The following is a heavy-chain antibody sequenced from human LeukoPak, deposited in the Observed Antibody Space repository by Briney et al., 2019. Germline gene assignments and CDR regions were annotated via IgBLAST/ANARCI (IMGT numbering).Heavy chain of an antibody. J-gene: IGHJ5*02. CDR3: ARDLKYYYGSGSYRLDWFDP. Sequence: SETLSLTCTVSGGSISSYYWSWIRQPPGKGLEWIGYIYYSGSTNYNPSLKSRVTISVDTSKNQFSLKLSSVTAADTAVYYCARDLKYYYGSGSYRLDWFDPWGQGTLVTVSS. CDR2: IYYSGST. D-gene: IGHD3-10*01. CDR1: GGSISSYY. V-gene: IGHV4-59*12.